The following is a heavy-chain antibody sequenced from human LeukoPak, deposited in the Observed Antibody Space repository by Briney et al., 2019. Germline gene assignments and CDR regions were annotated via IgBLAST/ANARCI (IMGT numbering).Heavy chain of an antibody. CDR1: GFTFSSYS. CDR2: INPATDI. CDR3: ARDNSGWSRDY. D-gene: IGHD6-19*01. J-gene: IGHJ4*02. Sequence: GGSLRLSCAASGFTFSSYSVGWLRQAPGKGLEWVSTINPATDIFYADSVKGRFTISRDNARDSLFLQMNSLRVEDTAIYYCARDNSGWSRDYWGQGTLVTVSS. V-gene: IGHV3-21*01.